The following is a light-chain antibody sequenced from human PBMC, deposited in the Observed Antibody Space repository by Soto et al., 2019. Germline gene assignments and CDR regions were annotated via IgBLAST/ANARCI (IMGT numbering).Light chain of an antibody. CDR2: KAS. V-gene: IGKV1-5*03. CDR3: QQYNTYPIT. Sequence: DIQMTQSPSTLSSSIGDRVTITCRASQSINNWLAWYQQKPGKAPKLLIYKASSFESGVPSRFSGSASGTEYTPTISSLQPDDLAAYYCQQYNTYPITFGQGTRLEIK. J-gene: IGKJ5*01. CDR1: QSINNW.